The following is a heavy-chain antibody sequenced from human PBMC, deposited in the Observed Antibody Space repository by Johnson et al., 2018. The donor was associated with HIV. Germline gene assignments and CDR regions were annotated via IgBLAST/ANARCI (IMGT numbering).Heavy chain of an antibody. CDR1: GFTFSSYG. V-gene: IGHV3-33*01. CDR3: ARVRRSGWFDNDAFDI. D-gene: IGHD6-19*01. CDR2: VWYDGSNK. J-gene: IGHJ3*02. Sequence: QVQLVESGGGVVQPGGSLRLSCAASGFTFSSYGMHWVRQAPGKGLDWVAVVWYDGSNKYYADSVKGRFTISRDNSKNTLYLQMKSLRAEDTAVFYCARVRRSGWFDNDAFDIWGQGTMVTVSS.